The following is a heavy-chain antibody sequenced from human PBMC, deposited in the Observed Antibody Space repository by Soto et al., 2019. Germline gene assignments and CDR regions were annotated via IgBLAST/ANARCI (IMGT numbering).Heavy chain of an antibody. CDR3: AHRRISVGCADY. J-gene: IGHJ4*02. CDR2: IYWDDDK. V-gene: IGHV2-5*02. CDR1: GFSLSTTGVG. Sequence: ITLKESGPTLVKPTQTLTLTCTFSGFSLSTTGVGVGWIRQPPGKALEWLALIYWDDDKRYSPSLKSRLTITKDTSKKQVVLTMTNMDPVDTATYYCAHRRISVGCADYWGQGTLVTVSS. D-gene: IGHD1-26*01.